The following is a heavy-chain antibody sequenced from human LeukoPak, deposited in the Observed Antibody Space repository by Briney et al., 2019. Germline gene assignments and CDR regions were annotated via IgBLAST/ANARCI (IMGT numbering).Heavy chain of an antibody. CDR1: GGSITSSPYY. J-gene: IGHJ4*02. CDR3: AGPEGYCCGTSCYSFFNY. V-gene: IGHV4-39*01. Sequence: SETLSLTCTVSGGSITSSPYYWAWIRLPPGKGLEWIGTIYYSGSTYYNPSLKSRVSMSADTSKNQFSLRLSSVTAADTAVYYCAGPEGYCCGTSCYSFFNYWGQGTLVTVSS. CDR2: IYYSGST. D-gene: IGHD2-15*01.